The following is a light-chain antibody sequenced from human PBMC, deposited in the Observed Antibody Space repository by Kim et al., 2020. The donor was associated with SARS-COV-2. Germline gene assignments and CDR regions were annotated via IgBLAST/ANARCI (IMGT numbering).Light chain of an antibody. CDR2: DVS. CDR3: CSYAGSYTLV. CDR1: SSDVGTYNY. J-gene: IGLJ2*01. Sequence: HSALTQPRSVSGSPGQSVTISCTGTSSDVGTYNYVSWYQQYPGKAPKVMIFDVSKRPSGVPHRFSGSKSGNTASLTISGLQAEDEADYYCCSYAGSYTLVFGGGTKLTVL. V-gene: IGLV2-11*01.